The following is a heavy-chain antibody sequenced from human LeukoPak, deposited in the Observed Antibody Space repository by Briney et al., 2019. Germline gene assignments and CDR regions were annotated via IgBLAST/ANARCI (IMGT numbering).Heavy chain of an antibody. CDR3: ARSGYSSSWLYYFDY. CDR1: GGSISSGGYY. J-gene: IGHJ4*02. V-gene: IGHV4-31*03. Sequence: IPSETLSLTCTVSGGSISSGGYYWSWIRQHPGKGLEWIGYIYYSGSTYYNPSLKSRVTISVDTSKNQFSLKLSSVTAADTAVYYCARSGYSSSWLYYFDYWGQGTLVTVSS. CDR2: IYYSGST. D-gene: IGHD6-13*01.